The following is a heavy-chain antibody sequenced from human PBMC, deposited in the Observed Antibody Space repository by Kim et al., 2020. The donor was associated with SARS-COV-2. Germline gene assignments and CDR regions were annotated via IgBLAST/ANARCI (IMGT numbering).Heavy chain of an antibody. J-gene: IGHJ6*02. V-gene: IGHV3-33*01. D-gene: IGHD3-10*01. CDR1: GFTFSSYG. CDR3: ARGAPGRVGDPTLYGMDV. Sequence: GGSLRLSCAASGFTFSSYGMHWVRQAPGKGLEWVAVIWYDGSNKYYADSVKGRFTISRDNSKNTLYLQMNSLRAEDTAVYYCARGAPGRVGDPTLYGMDVWGPGTTVTVS. CDR2: IWYDGSNK.